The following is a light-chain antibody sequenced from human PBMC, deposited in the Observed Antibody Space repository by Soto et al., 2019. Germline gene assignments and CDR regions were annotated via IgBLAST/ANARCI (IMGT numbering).Light chain of an antibody. Sequence: DIQMTQSPSSLSASVGDRVTITCRASQSISSYLNWYQQKPGKAPKLLIYAASSLQSGVPSRFSGSGYGTDFTLTISSLQPEDFATYYCQQSYSTPAFGQGTKVDNK. CDR1: QSISSY. CDR3: QQSYSTPA. CDR2: AAS. J-gene: IGKJ1*01. V-gene: IGKV1-39*01.